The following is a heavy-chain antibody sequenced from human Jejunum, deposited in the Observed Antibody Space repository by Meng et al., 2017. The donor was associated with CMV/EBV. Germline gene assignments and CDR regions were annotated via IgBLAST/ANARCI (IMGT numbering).Heavy chain of an antibody. D-gene: IGHD5-24*01. CDR3: AHLDGTTWYYYDY. CDR1: GFSLTTSRVA. V-gene: IGHV2-5*01. J-gene: IGHJ4*02. CDR2: IYWNGDK. Sequence: SGFSLTTSRVAVGWIRQPPGKALEWLAHIYWNGDKYYSTSLKSRLSITKDTSKNQVVLIMTNVDPVDTATYFCAHLDGTTWYYYDYWGQGTLVTVSS.